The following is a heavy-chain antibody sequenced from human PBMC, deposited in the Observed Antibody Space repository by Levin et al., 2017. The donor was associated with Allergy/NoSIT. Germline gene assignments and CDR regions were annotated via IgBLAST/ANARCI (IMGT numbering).Heavy chain of an antibody. CDR1: GFTFSSYD. CDR3: ARSSTIAAAGPDAFDI. J-gene: IGHJ3*02. CDR2: IGTAGDT. Sequence: GESLKISCAASGFTFSSYDMHWVRQATGKGLEWVSAIGTAGDTYYPGSVKGRFTISRENAKNSLYLQMNSLRAGDTAVYYCARSSTIAAAGPDAFDIWGQGTMVTVSS. V-gene: IGHV3-13*04. D-gene: IGHD6-13*01.